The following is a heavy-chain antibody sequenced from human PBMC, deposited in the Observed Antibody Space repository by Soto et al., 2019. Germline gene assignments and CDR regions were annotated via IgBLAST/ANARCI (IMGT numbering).Heavy chain of an antibody. Sequence: XGTLALTCTVSGGSISSYYWSWIRQPPGKGLEWIGYIYYSGSTNYNPSLKSRVTISVDTSKNQFSLKLSSVTAADTAVYYCAREYSSSPLSRNWFDPWGQGTLVTVSS. CDR2: IYYSGST. V-gene: IGHV4-59*13. D-gene: IGHD6-6*01. J-gene: IGHJ5*02. CDR3: AREYSSSPLSRNWFDP. CDR1: GGSISSYY.